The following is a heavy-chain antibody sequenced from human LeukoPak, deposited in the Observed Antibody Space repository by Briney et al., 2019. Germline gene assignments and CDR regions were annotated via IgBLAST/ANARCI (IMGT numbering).Heavy chain of an antibody. V-gene: IGHV1-2*02. CDR2: INPKSGGT. CDR3: AREGIAVTNVNWFDP. CDR1: GYTFTDHY. Sequence: ASVKVSCKASGYTFTDHYIHGVRQAPGQGLEWMGWINPKSGGTDYAQKFQGRVTMTRDTSINTAQIELSRLRSDDTAVYYCAREGIAVTNVNWFDPWGQGTLVTVSS. J-gene: IGHJ5*02. D-gene: IGHD6-19*01.